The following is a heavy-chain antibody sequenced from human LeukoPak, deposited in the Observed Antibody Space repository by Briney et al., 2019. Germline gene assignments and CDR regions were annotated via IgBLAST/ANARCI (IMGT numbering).Heavy chain of an antibody. J-gene: IGHJ4*02. CDR2: ISGSGGST. CDR3: ARGLGYSYGYGIDY. V-gene: IGHV3-23*01. CDR1: GFTFSSYA. D-gene: IGHD5-18*01. Sequence: GGSLRLSCAASGFTFSSYAMSWVRQAPGKGLEWVSAISGSGGSTYYADSVKGRFTISRDNSKNTLYLQMNSLRAEDTAVYSCARGLGYSYGYGIDYWGQGTLVIASS.